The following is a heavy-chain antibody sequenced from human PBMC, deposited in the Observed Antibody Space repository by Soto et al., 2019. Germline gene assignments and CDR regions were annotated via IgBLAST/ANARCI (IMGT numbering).Heavy chain of an antibody. CDR3: ARASFVVAGTSSDY. D-gene: IGHD6-19*01. CDR1: GYTFTSYD. Sequence: ASVKVSCKASGYTFTSYDINWVRQATGQGLEWMGWMNPNSGNTGYAQKFQGRVTMTRNTSISTAYMELSSLRSEDTAVYYCARASFVVAGTSSDYWGQGTLVTVSS. V-gene: IGHV1-8*01. J-gene: IGHJ4*02. CDR2: MNPNSGNT.